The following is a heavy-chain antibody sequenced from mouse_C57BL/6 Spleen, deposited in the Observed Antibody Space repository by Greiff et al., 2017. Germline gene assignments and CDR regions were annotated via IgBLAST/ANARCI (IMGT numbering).Heavy chain of an antibody. Sequence: QVQLQQPGTELVKPGASVKLSCKASGYTFTSYWMHWVKQRPGKGLEWIGNINPSNGGTNYNEKFKSKATLTVDKTSSTAYMQLSSLSSEDTAVYYCARTTVVDWYFDVGGTGTTVTVSS. CDR2: INPSNGGT. D-gene: IGHD1-1*01. J-gene: IGHJ1*03. CDR1: GYTFTSYW. V-gene: IGHV1-53*01. CDR3: ARTTVVDWYFDV.